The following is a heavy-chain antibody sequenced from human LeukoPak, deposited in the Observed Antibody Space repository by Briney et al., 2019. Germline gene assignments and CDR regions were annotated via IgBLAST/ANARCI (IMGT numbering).Heavy chain of an antibody. CDR3: AKTWVQDDTRLGPHRNWFDP. J-gene: IGHJ5*02. D-gene: IGHD3-16*01. CDR1: GGSFSGYY. Sequence: SETLSLTCAVYGGSFSGYYWSWLRQPPGKGLEWIAEINHSGSTNYNPSLKSRVTMSVDTSKNQFSLRLSSVTAADTAVYYCAKTWVQDDTRLGPHRNWFDPWGQGTLVTVSS. V-gene: IGHV4-34*01. CDR2: INHSGST.